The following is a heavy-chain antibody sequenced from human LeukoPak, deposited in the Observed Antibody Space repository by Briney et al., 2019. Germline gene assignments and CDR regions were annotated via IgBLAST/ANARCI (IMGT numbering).Heavy chain of an antibody. V-gene: IGHV1-18*01. J-gene: IGHJ5*02. CDR3: ARGFSPPYYDFWSGYYVPLFDP. Sequence: GASVKVSCKASGYTFTSYGISWVRQAPGQGLEWMGWISAYNGNTNYAQKFQGRVTMTRDTSISTAYMELSRLRSEDTAVYYCARGFSPPYYDFWSGYYVPLFDPWGQGTLVTVSS. CDR1: GYTFTSYG. D-gene: IGHD3-3*01. CDR2: ISAYNGNT.